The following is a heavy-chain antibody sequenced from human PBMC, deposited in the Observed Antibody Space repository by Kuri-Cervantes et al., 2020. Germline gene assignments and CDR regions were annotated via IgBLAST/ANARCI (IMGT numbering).Heavy chain of an antibody. J-gene: IGHJ3*02. D-gene: IGHD4-17*01. Sequence: SETLSLTCTVSGGSVSSGSYYWSWIRQPPGKGLEWIGYIYYSGSTNYNPSLKSRVTISVDTSKNQFSLKLSSVTAADTAVYYCASRTDYGDLADAFDIWGQGTMVTVSS. V-gene: IGHV4-61*01. CDR3: ASRTDYGDLADAFDI. CDR1: GGSVSSGSYY. CDR2: IYYSGST.